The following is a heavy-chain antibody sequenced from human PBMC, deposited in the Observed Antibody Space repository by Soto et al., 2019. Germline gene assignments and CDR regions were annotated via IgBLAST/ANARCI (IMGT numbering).Heavy chain of an antibody. V-gene: IGHV1-69*13. D-gene: IGHD3-3*01. CDR2: IIPIFGTA. J-gene: IGHJ5*02. CDR3: ARAPRYYDFPFDP. Sequence: GASVKVSCKASGGTFSSYAISWVRQAPGQGPEWMGGIIPIFGTANYAQKFQGRVTITADESTSTAYMELSSLRSEDTAVYYCARAPRYYDFPFDPWGQGTLVTVSS. CDR1: GGTFSSYA.